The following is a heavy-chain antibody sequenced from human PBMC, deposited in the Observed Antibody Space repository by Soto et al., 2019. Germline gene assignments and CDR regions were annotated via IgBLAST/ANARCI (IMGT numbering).Heavy chain of an antibody. J-gene: IGHJ3*02. Sequence: SVKVSCKASGGTFRSYAISWVRQAPGQGLEWMGGIIPIFGTANYAQKFQGRVTITADESTSTAYMELSSLRSEDTAVYYCARADYYDSSGYPRDDIWGQGTMVTVSS. D-gene: IGHD3-22*01. CDR1: GGTFRSYA. CDR2: IIPIFGTA. CDR3: ARADYYDSSGYPRDDI. V-gene: IGHV1-69*13.